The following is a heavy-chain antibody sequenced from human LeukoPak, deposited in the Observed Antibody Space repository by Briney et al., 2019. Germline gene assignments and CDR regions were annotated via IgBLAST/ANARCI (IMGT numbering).Heavy chain of an antibody. Sequence: GGSLRLSCAASGFAFSDYYMSWIRQAPGKGLEWVANIKQDGSEKYYVDSVKGRFTISRDNAKNSLYLQMNSLRAEDTAVYYCARDLPAPYYDFWSAYDAFDIWGQGTMVTVSS. V-gene: IGHV3-7*01. CDR3: ARDLPAPYYDFWSAYDAFDI. CDR2: IKQDGSEK. J-gene: IGHJ3*02. D-gene: IGHD3-3*01. CDR1: GFAFSDYY.